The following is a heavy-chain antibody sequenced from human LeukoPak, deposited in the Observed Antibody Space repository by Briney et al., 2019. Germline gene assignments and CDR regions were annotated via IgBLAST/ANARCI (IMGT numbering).Heavy chain of an antibody. CDR1: GGSISSGGYY. Sequence: PSETLSLTCTVSGGSISSGGYYWSWIRQHPGKGLEWIGYISYSGSTYYNPSLKSRVTISVDTSKNQFSLKLSSVTAADTAVYYCAARYYDILTGYGSFDYWGQGTLVTVSS. CDR2: ISYSGST. D-gene: IGHD3-9*01. CDR3: AARYYDILTGYGSFDY. V-gene: IGHV4-31*03. J-gene: IGHJ4*02.